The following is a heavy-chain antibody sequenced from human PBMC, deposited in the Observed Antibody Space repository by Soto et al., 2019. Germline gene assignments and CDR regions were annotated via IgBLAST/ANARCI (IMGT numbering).Heavy chain of an antibody. CDR3: ARGRGGTYDAFDI. CDR1: GGSLTTYF. CDR2: IFYSGTT. Sequence: VQLQESGPGLVKPSETLSLTCNVSGGSLTTYFWSWIRQPPGKGLEWIGYIFYSGTTNYNPSLKSRVTMSIDTSRNRFALKLTSLTAADSAVYYCARGRGGTYDAFDIWGQGTMVTVSS. J-gene: IGHJ3*02. D-gene: IGHD1-26*01. V-gene: IGHV4-59*01.